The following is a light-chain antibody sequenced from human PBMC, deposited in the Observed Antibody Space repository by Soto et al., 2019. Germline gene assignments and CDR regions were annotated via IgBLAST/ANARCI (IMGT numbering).Light chain of an antibody. CDR1: SSDVGGYNY. V-gene: IGLV2-14*01. CDR2: EVS. J-gene: IGLJ3*02. CDR3: ISYTSSGTLV. Sequence: QSALTQPASVSGSPGQSITISCTGTSSDVGGYNYVSWYQQHPGKVPKLMIYEVSNRPSGVSNRFSGYKSGNAASLTISGLLAEDEADYYCISYTSSGTLVFGGGTKLTVL.